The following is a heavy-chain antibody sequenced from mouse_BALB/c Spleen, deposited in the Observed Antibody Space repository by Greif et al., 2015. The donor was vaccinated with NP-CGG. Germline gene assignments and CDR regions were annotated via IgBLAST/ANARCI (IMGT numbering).Heavy chain of an antibody. V-gene: IGHV2-2*02. CDR2: IWGGGST. CDR3: ARNERDSYGNYFDY. Sequence: QVQLQQSGPGLVQPSQSLSITCTVSGFSLTSYGVHWVRQSPGKGLEWLGVIWGGGSTDYNAAFISRLSISKDNSKSQVFFKMNSLQANDTAIYYCARNERDSYGNYFDYWGQGTTLTVSS. D-gene: IGHD1-1*02. J-gene: IGHJ2*01. CDR1: GFSLTSYG.